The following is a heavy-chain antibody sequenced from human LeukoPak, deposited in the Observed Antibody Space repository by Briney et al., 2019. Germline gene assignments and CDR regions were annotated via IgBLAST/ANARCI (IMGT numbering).Heavy chain of an antibody. J-gene: IGHJ4*02. CDR3: ARDNYGSGSYYKW. CDR2: INPNNGGT. CDR1: GYIFTDYY. Sequence: ASVKVSCKTSGYIFTDYYMHWVRQAPGQGREWMGWINPNNGGTNYAQKFQGRVTMTRDTSITTAYMELSRLRSDDTAVYYCARDNYGSGSYYKWWGQGTLVTVSS. D-gene: IGHD3-10*01. V-gene: IGHV1-2*02.